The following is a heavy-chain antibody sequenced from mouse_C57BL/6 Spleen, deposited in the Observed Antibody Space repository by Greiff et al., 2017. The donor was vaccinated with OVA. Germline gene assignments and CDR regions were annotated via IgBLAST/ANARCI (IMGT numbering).Heavy chain of an antibody. J-gene: IGHJ3*01. V-gene: IGHV2-9-1*01. Sequence: QVTLKESGPGLVAPSQSLSITCTVSGFSLTSYAISWVRQPPGQGLEWLGVIWTGGGTNYNSALKSRLSISKYNSKSQVFLKMNSLQNYDTARYYCARNLDHNDGWFAYWGQGTLVTVSA. CDR3: ARNLDHNDGWFAY. D-gene: IGHD6-1*01. CDR2: IWTGGGT. CDR1: GFSLTSYA.